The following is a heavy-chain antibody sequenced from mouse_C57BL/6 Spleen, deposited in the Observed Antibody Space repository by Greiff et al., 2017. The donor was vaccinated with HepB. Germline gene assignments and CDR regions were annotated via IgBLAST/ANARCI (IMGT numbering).Heavy chain of an antibody. CDR2: ISYDGSN. CDR3: ARIITTVEYYFDY. Sequence: VQLKQSGPGLVKPSQSLSLTCSVTGYSITSGYYWNWIRQFPGNKLEWMGYISYDGSNNYNPSLKNRISITRDTSKNQFFLKLNSVTTEDTATYYCARIITTVEYYFDYWGQGTTLTVSS. J-gene: IGHJ2*01. D-gene: IGHD1-1*01. V-gene: IGHV3-6*01. CDR1: GYSITSGYY.